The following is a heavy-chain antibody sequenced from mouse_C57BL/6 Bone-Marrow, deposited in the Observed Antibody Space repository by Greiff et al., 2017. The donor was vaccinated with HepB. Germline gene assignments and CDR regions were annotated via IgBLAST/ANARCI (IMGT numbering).Heavy chain of an antibody. CDR2: IDPSDSET. Sequence: LQESGAELVRPGSSVKLSCKASGYTFTSYWMHWVKQRPIQGLEWIGNIDPSDSETHYNQKFKDKATLTVDKSSSTAYMQLSSLTSEDSAVYYCARDYYGSSYDYAMDYWGQGTSVTVSS. D-gene: IGHD1-1*01. J-gene: IGHJ4*01. CDR3: ARDYYGSSYDYAMDY. V-gene: IGHV1-52*01. CDR1: GYTFTSYW.